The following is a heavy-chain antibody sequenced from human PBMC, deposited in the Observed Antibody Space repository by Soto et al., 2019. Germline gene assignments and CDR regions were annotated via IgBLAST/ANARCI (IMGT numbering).Heavy chain of an antibody. CDR3: ARSSRSWFGSWYYYGMQV. CDR2: IDRSDSYT. CDR1: GYSFSSYW. V-gene: IGHV5-10-1*01. J-gene: IGHJ6*02. Sequence: LGESLKISCKAGGYSFSSYWISVGHQMPGEVLERRGRIDRSDSYTNYSPSFQGHVTISAEKSISTAYLQWSRLKASDTAMYYCARSSRSWFGSWYYYGMQVWGQGTPVTVLL. D-gene: IGHD6-13*01.